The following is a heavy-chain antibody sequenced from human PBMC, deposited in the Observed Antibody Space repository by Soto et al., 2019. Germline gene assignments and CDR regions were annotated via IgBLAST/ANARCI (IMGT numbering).Heavy chain of an antibody. J-gene: IGHJ4*02. Sequence: QMQLVESGGGVVPPGRSLRLSCAASGFTFSSFTMHWVRQAPGKGLEWVAVISYDDGDNKYYADSVQGRFTISRDNSKNTLYLQMNSLRPEDTAVYYCARNTVLSGTPDFYYWGQAILATVSS. CDR1: GFTFSSFT. D-gene: IGHD3-9*01. V-gene: IGHV3-30-3*01. CDR3: ARNTVLSGTPDFYY. CDR2: ISYDDGDNK.